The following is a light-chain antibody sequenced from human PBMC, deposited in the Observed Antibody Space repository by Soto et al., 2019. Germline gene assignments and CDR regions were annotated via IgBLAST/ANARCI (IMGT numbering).Light chain of an antibody. CDR3: QQFTNWPPLT. Sequence: EVVMTQSPATLSVSPGERATLSCRASQFVSTNLAWYQQKPGQAPRLLIYSASTRATGIPARFSGSGSGTEFTLTISSLQSEYSAVYYCQQFTNWPPLTFGGGTKVEIK. CDR1: QFVSTN. V-gene: IGKV3-15*01. J-gene: IGKJ4*01. CDR2: SAS.